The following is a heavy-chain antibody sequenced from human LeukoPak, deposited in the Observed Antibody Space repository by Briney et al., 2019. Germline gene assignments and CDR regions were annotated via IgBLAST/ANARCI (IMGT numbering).Heavy chain of an antibody. Sequence: SETLSLTCAVYGGSFSSYYWSWIRQPPGKGLEWIGYIYYSGSTNYNPSLKSRVTISVDTSKNQFSLKLSSVTAADTAVYYCARDLGFGELFFDPWGQGTLVTVSS. V-gene: IGHV4-59*01. CDR1: GGSFSSYY. D-gene: IGHD3-10*01. CDR3: ARDLGFGELFFDP. CDR2: IYYSGST. J-gene: IGHJ5*02.